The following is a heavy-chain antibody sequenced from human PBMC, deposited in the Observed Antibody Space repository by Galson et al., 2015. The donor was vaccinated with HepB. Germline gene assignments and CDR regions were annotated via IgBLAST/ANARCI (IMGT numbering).Heavy chain of an antibody. CDR3: ARGGYSPWYFDS. Sequence: PALVKPTQTLTLTCPFSGFSLTTTGMRVSWIRQPPGKALEWLARIDWDDDKFYRTSLKTRLTISKDTSKNQVVLTMTKMDPVDTATYYCARGGYSPWYFDSWGQGTLVTVSS. D-gene: IGHD2-15*01. V-gene: IGHV2-70*04. CDR2: IDWDDDK. J-gene: IGHJ4*02. CDR1: GFSLTTTGMR.